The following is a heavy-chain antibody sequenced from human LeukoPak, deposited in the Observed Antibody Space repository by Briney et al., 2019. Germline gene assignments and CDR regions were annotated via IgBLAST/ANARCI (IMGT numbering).Heavy chain of an antibody. CDR1: GYTFTSYY. Sequence: ASVKVSCKASGYTFTSYYMHWVRQAPGQGLEWMGIINPSGGSTSYAQKFQGRVTMTRDMSTSTVYMELSSLRSEDTAVYYCAREGITMIVAADPFDYWGQGTLVTVSS. CDR2: INPSGGST. J-gene: IGHJ4*02. CDR3: AREGITMIVAADPFDY. D-gene: IGHD3-22*01. V-gene: IGHV1-46*01.